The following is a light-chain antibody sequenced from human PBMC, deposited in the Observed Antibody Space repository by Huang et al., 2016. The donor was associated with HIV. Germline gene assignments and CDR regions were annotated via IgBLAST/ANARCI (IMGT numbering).Light chain of an antibody. V-gene: IGKV3-15*01. Sequence: EIVMTQSPATLSVSPGESATLSCRASQCVSSNVAWYQQKPGQTARRLIYGASTRGTGIPARFSGSGAGTEFTLTISSLQSEDFAVYYCQQYNNWPQTFGQGTKVEIK. CDR3: QQYNNWPQT. CDR2: GAS. J-gene: IGKJ1*01. CDR1: QCVSSN.